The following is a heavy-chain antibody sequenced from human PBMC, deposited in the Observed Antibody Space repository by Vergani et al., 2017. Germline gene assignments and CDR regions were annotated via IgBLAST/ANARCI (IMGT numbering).Heavy chain of an antibody. V-gene: IGHV1-69*01. J-gene: IGHJ6*02. D-gene: IGHD3-3*01. Sequence: QVQLVQSGAEVKKPGSSVKVSCKASGGTFSSYAISWVRQAPGQGLEWMGGIIPIFGTANYAQKFQGRVTITADESTGTAYMELSSLRSEDTAVYYCASRGMTIFGVVIIRGYYYYGMDVWGRGTTVTVSS. CDR3: ASRGMTIFGVVIIRGYYYYGMDV. CDR2: IIPIFGTA. CDR1: GGTFSSYA.